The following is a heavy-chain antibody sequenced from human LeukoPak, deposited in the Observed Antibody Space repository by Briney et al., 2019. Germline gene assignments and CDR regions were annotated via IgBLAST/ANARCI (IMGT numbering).Heavy chain of an antibody. V-gene: IGHV3-7*03. CDR1: GLTISSYW. D-gene: IGHD3-16*01. CDR3: GKGGKWPVPPFDS. CDR2: IKEDGSQK. J-gene: IGHJ4*02. Sequence: GGSLRLSCAASGLTISSYWMSWVRQAPGKGLEWVANIKEDGSQKYYVDSVRGRFTMSRDNAKNSLYLQMNSLRTEDTAVYYCGKGGKWPVPPFDSWAKEPLVPFSS.